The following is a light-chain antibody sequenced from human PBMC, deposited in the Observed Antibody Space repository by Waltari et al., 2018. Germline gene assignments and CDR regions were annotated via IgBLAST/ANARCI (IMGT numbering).Light chain of an antibody. Sequence: IVMTQSPLSLSVTPGEPASISCGSNQSLLHGNGFNYVDWYLQKPGQSPQLLIYLGSNRASGVPDRVSGHGSGTEFTLKISRVEAEDVGIYYCMQALQTLFTFGPGTKVDIK. CDR1: QSLLHGNGFNY. V-gene: IGKV2-28*01. CDR2: LGS. J-gene: IGKJ3*01. CDR3: MQALQTLFT.